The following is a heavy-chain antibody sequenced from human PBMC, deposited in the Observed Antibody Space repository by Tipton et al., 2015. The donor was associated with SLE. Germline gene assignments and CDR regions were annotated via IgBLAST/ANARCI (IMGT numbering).Heavy chain of an antibody. J-gene: IGHJ3*02. D-gene: IGHD5-18*01. V-gene: IGHV4-59*12. Sequence: TLSLTCTVSGGSISSYYWSWIRQPPGKGLKWIGCLDYRGSTNYNPALKSRVTISVDTSKNQFSLELSSVTAADTAVYYCASPVDTAMVDDAFDIWGQGPMVTVSS. CDR3: ASPVDTAMVDDAFDI. CDR2: LDYRGST. CDR1: GGSISSYY.